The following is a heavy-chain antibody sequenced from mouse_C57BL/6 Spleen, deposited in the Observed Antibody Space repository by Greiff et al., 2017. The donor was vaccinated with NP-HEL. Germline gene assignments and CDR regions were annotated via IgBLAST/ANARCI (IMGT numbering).Heavy chain of an antibody. CDR2: INPYNGGT. Sequence: EVQLQQSGPVLVKPGASVKMSCKASGYTFTDYYMNWVKQSHGKSLEWIGVINPYNGGTSYNQKFKGKATLTVDKSSSTAYMELNSLTSEDSAVYYCARFGYGNSDAMDYWGQGTSVTVSS. CDR3: ARFGYGNSDAMDY. J-gene: IGHJ4*01. D-gene: IGHD2-1*01. V-gene: IGHV1-19*01. CDR1: GYTFTDYY.